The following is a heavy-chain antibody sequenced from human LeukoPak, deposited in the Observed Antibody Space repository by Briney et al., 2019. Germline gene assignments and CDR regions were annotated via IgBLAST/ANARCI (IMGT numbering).Heavy chain of an antibody. V-gene: IGHV3-11*01. Sequence: KAGGSLRLSCAASGFTFIDYYMTWIRQAPGKGLEWISYISSRGIVIHYADPVKGRFTISRDNAKNSLYLQMNSLRADDTAVYYCARTFLECPRCGLDVWGQGTTVTVS. J-gene: IGHJ6*02. CDR2: ISSRGIVI. D-gene: IGHD3-3*02. CDR1: GFTFIDYY. CDR3: ARTFLECPRCGLDV.